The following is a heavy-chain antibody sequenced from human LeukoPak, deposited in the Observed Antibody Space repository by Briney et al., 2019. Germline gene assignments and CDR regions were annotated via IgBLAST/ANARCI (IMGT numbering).Heavy chain of an antibody. CDR1: GGSISSSSYY. V-gene: IGHV4-39*01. CDR2: IYYNGST. CDR3: ARRGPFSSGWFNNWFDP. J-gene: IGHJ5*02. D-gene: IGHD6-19*01. Sequence: SETLSLTCTVSGGSISSSSYYWGWIRQPPGKGLEWIGNIYYNGSTYFNASLKSRVTISVDTSKSQFSLKLSSVTAADTAVYYCARRGPFSSGWFNNWFDPWCQGTLVTVSS.